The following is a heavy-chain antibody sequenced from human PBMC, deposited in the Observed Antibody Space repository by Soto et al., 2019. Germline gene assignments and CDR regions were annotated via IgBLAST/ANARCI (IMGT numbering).Heavy chain of an antibody. V-gene: IGHV3-13*01. CDR3: ARECHDSLTTGWYFDL. CDR1: EFTFSVYA. CDR2: IGTGGDT. Sequence: EVQVVESGGGLVQPGGSLRLSCAASEFTFSVYALTWVRQATGKGLEWVSAIGTGGDTYYTAPVKDRFTISRENAKSSLYLQMHSLRAEDTAVYYCARECHDSLTTGWYFDLWGRGTLVNVSS. J-gene: IGHJ2*01. D-gene: IGHD3-9*01.